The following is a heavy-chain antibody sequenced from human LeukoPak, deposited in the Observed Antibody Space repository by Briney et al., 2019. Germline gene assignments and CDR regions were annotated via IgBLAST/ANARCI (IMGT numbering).Heavy chain of an antibody. D-gene: IGHD2-8*01. V-gene: IGHV4-34*01. CDR1: GGSFSGYY. CDR2: INHSGST. CDR3: ARGGSSCTNGVCYTVEGVFYPRYFDY. J-gene: IGHJ4*02. Sequence: PSETLSLTCAVYGGSFSGYYWSWIRQPPGKGLEWIGEINHSGSTIYNPSLKSRVTISVDTPKNQFSLNLNSVTAADTAVYYCARGGSSCTNGVCYTVEGVFYPRYFDYWGQGTLVTVSS.